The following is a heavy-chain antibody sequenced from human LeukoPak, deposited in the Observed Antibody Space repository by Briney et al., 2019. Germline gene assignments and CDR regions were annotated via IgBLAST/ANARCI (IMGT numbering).Heavy chain of an antibody. Sequence: GGSLRLSCAASGFTFSSYSMNWVRQAPGKGLEWVSSISCSSSYIYYADSVKGRFTISRDNAKNSLYLQMNSLRAEDTAVYYCARDEHYYDSQAPHAFDIWGQGTMVTVSS. CDR1: GFTFSSYS. CDR2: ISCSSSYI. V-gene: IGHV3-21*01. CDR3: ARDEHYYDSQAPHAFDI. J-gene: IGHJ3*02. D-gene: IGHD3-22*01.